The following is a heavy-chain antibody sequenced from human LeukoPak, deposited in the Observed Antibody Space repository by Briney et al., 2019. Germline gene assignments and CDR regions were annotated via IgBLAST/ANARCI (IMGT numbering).Heavy chain of an antibody. J-gene: IGHJ3*02. Sequence: PGGSLRLSCAASGFTVSSNYMSWVRQAPGKGLEWVSVIYSGGSIYYADSVKGRFTTSRDNSKNTLYLQMNSLRAEDTAVYYCARSPGAVAADAFDIWGQGTMVTVSS. CDR1: GFTVSSNY. V-gene: IGHV3-53*01. CDR3: ARSPGAVAADAFDI. CDR2: IYSGGSI. D-gene: IGHD6-19*01.